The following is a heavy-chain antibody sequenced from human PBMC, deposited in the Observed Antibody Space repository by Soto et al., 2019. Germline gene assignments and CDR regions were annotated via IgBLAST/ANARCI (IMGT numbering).Heavy chain of an antibody. D-gene: IGHD2-21*02. J-gene: IGHJ4*02. V-gene: IGHV4-31*03. CDR1: GGSISSDDYY. Sequence: QVQLQESGPGLVRPSQTLSLTCTVSGGSISSDDYYWSWIRQHPGKGLEWIGYIHYSGSTYYNPSLKSRVSTSLDTSKNQFSLELSPVTAADTAVYYCARGSLAYCGGGCYSSPFDYWGQGALVTVSS. CDR2: IHYSGST. CDR3: ARGSLAYCGGGCYSSPFDY.